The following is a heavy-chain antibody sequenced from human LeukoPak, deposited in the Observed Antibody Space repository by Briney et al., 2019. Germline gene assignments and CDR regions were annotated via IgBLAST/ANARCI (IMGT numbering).Heavy chain of an antibody. V-gene: IGHV3-11*01. CDR2: ISSSGNSI. CDR1: GGSISSYY. CDR3: VREKDSTWAFDY. D-gene: IGHD6-13*01. Sequence: LSLTCTVSGGSISSYYWSWIRQPPGKGLEWVAYISSSGNSIYYADSVKGRFTSSRDNAKKSLYLQMNSLGAEDTAVYFCVREKDSTWAFDYWGQGTLVTVSS. J-gene: IGHJ4*02.